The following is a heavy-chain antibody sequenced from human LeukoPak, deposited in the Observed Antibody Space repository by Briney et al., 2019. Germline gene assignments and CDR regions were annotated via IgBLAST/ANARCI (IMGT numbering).Heavy chain of an antibody. CDR1: GFTFSSYD. D-gene: IGHD6-13*01. CDR2: IGTAGDT. V-gene: IGHV3-13*01. CDR3: ARYLSRSSSFDY. Sequence: PGGSLRLSCAASGFTFSSYDMHWVRHATGKGLEWVSAIGTAGDTYYPGSVKGRFTISRENAKNSLYLQMNSLRAGDTAVYYCARYLSRSSSFDYWGQGTLVTVSS. J-gene: IGHJ4*02.